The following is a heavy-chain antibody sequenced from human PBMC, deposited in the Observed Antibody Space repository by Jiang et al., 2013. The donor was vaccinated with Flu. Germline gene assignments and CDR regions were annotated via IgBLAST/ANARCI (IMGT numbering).Heavy chain of an antibody. D-gene: IGHD1-1*01. J-gene: IGHJ4*02. CDR2: ISYSSRTI. Sequence: GLVQPGGSLRLSCVASGFNFDEYNMNWVRQAPGKGLEWVSYISYSSRTIFYADSVRGRLTVARDNAKNSLFLQMNSLRPEDTAVYYCAREMTTTYFDSWGQGSLVTVSS. V-gene: IGHV3-48*01. CDR1: GFNFDEYN. CDR3: AREMTTTYFDS.